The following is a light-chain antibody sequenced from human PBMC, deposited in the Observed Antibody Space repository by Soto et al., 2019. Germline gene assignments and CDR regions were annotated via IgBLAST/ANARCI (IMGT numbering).Light chain of an antibody. CDR1: SSDVGGYNY. V-gene: IGLV2-14*03. J-gene: IGLJ1*01. CDR2: DVS. Sequence: QSALSQPASVSGSPGQSITISCTGTSSDVGGYNYVSWYQHHPGKAPKLMIYDVSTRPSGVSNRFSGSKSGNTASLTISGLQAEDKADYYCSSYTSSNTEVFGTGTKVTVL. CDR3: SSYTSSNTEV.